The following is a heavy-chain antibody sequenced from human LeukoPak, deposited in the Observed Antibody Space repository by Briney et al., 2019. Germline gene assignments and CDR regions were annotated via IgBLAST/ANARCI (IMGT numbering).Heavy chain of an antibody. D-gene: IGHD5-12*01. Sequence: ASVKVPCTASGFTFTNYAISWVRQTPGQGLEWLAWISVDNGNTSYIRNLQGRVTLTTDTSTSTAYMELRNLRSDDTAVYYCARDSWARAYDIDHWGQGTLVTVSS. J-gene: IGHJ5*02. V-gene: IGHV1-18*01. CDR3: ARDSWARAYDIDH. CDR1: GFTFTNYA. CDR2: ISVDNGNT.